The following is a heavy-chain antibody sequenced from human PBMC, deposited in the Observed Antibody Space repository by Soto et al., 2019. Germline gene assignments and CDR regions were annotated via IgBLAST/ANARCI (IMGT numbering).Heavy chain of an antibody. J-gene: IGHJ6*02. D-gene: IGHD6-13*01. CDR1: GGSFSGYY. CDR2: INHSGST. Sequence: PSETLSLTCAVYGGSFSGYYWSWIRQPPGKGLEWIGEINHSGSTNYNPSLKSRVTISVDTSKNQFSLKLSSVTAADTAVYYCARGVRVGSSWYYYYYGMDVWGQGTTVTVSS. CDR3: ARGVRVGSSWYYYYYGMDV. V-gene: IGHV4-34*01.